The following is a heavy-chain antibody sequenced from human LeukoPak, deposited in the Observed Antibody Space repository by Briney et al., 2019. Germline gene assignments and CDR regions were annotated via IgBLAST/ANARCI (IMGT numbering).Heavy chain of an antibody. CDR1: GFSFGRHW. V-gene: IGHV3-7*03. Sequence: GGSLRLSYAASGFSFGRHWMNWVRQAPGKGLEWVANIKPGGNEKYYVDSVKGRFTISRDNVKNSLYLQMNSLRAEDTAIYYCATFRFLGTWGQGTMVTVSP. CDR2: IKPGGNEK. J-gene: IGHJ3*01. D-gene: IGHD3-3*01. CDR3: ATFRFLGT.